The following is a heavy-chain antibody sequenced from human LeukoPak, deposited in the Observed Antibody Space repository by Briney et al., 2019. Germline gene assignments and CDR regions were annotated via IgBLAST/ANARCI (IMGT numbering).Heavy chain of an antibody. CDR1: GSTFDDYA. CDR3: AKDINYGGNPAAFDY. D-gene: IGHD4-23*01. J-gene: IGHJ4*02. Sequence: GGSLRLSCAASGSTFDDYAMHWVRQAPGKGLEWVSGISWNSGSIGYADSVKGRFTISRDNAKNSLYLQMNSLRAEDTALYYCAKDINYGGNPAAFDYWGQGTLVTVSS. V-gene: IGHV3-9*01. CDR2: ISWNSGSI.